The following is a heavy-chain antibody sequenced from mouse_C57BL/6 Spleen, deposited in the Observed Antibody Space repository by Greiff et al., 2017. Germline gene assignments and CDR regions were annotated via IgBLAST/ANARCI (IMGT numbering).Heavy chain of an antibody. D-gene: IGHD1-1*01. V-gene: IGHV1-9*01. J-gene: IGHJ4*01. CDR2: ILPGSGST. Sequence: QVQLQQSGAELMKPGASVKLSCKDTGYTFTGYWLEWVKQRPGHGLEWIGEILPGSGSTNYNEKFKGKATFTADTSSNTAYMQLSSLTTEDSAIYYCARSAYYYGSSPWAMDYWGQGTSVTVSS. CDR3: ARSAYYYGSSPWAMDY. CDR1: GYTFTGYW.